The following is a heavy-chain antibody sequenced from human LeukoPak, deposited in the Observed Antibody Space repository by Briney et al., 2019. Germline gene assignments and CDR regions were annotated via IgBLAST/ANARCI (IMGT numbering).Heavy chain of an antibody. CDR1: GFSFPTYS. D-gene: IGHD7-27*01. CDR3: ARDEWGDAFDI. V-gene: IGHV3-7*01. CDR2: IKDDGSQK. Sequence: GGSLRLSCVASGFSFPTYSMIWVRQAPGKGLEWVANIKDDGSQKFYVDSVKGRFTISRDNAKNSLFLQMNSLRVEDTALYYCARDEWGDAFDIWGQGTLVTVSS. J-gene: IGHJ3*02.